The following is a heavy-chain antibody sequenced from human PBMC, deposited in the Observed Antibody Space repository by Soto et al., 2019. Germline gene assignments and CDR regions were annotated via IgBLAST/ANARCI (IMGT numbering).Heavy chain of an antibody. CDR1: GYTXTSXX. V-gene: IGHV1-18*01. J-gene: IGHJ4*02. CDR2: ISGYNNNK. CDR3: XRVGAIAPAEGDY. D-gene: IGHD6-13*01. Sequence: QIQLVQSGTEVREPGASVKVSCQASGYTXTSXXXXXXXXAPGQGLELMGWISGYNNNKNYAQKYQXXVXXXTDTFSXTAXXXXXXXXXXXXXVXXCXRVGAIAPAEGDYWGQGTLVTVSS.